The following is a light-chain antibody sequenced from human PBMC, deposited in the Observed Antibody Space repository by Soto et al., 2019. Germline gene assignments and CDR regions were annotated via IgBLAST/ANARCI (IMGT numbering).Light chain of an antibody. CDR3: QQYNNWPQWT. CDR1: QTVSGN. CDR2: GAS. J-gene: IGKJ1*01. Sequence: EIVMTQSPATLSVSPGERATVSCRASQTVSGNLAWNQQRPGQAPRLLIYGASTRATGIPARFSGSGSGTEFTLTISSLQSEDFAGYYCQQYNNWPQWTFGQGTKVEIK. V-gene: IGKV3-15*01.